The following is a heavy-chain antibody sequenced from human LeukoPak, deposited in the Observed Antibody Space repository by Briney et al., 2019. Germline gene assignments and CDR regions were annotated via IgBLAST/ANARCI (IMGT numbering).Heavy chain of an antibody. J-gene: IGHJ4*02. CDR2: IYTTGST. Sequence: SETLSLTWTVSGGSISDYYWSWIRQPAGKGLEWIGRIYTTGSTDYNPSLKSRVTISVDTSKNQFSLKLSSVTAADTAVYYCARHTPRGYSYGPFDYWGQGTLVTVSS. CDR3: ARHTPRGYSYGPFDY. D-gene: IGHD5-18*01. V-gene: IGHV4-4*07. CDR1: GGSISDYY.